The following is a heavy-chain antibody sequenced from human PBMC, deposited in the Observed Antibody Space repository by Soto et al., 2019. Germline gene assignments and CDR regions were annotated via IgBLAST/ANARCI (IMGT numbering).Heavy chain of an antibody. J-gene: IGHJ4*02. CDR1: GFTFSTYG. CDR2: ISYDGGSK. D-gene: IGHD3-22*01. V-gene: IGHV3-30*18. CDR3: AKEQLAMTVVVADYFDS. Sequence: QVQLVESGGGVVQPGTSLRLSCAASGFTFSTYGIHWVRQAPGKGLEWVALISYDGGSKYYGDSVKGRFIISRDNSHNTVSLQMNSLRADDTAVYFCAKEQLAMTVVVADYFDSWGQGTWSPSPQ.